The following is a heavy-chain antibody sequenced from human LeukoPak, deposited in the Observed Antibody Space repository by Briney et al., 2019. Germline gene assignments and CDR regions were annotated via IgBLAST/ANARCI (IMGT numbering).Heavy chain of an antibody. J-gene: IGHJ3*02. CDR2: IYYSGST. D-gene: IGHD1-1*01. CDR1: GGSISSTGFY. V-gene: IGHV4-39*07. Sequence: PSETLSLTCTVSGGSISSTGFYWAWIRQPPVKGLEWIASIYYSGSTNYNPSLKSRVTMSVDKSKNHFSLNLISVTAADTAVYFCARGCGVPICWDRDVFDIWGQGAMVTVSS. CDR3: ARGCGVPICWDRDVFDI.